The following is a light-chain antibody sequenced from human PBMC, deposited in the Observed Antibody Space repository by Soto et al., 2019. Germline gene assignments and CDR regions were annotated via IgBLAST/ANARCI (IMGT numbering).Light chain of an antibody. CDR1: QSVSSN. CDR2: GAS. CDR3: QQYNNWPSYT. V-gene: IGKV3-15*01. Sequence: EIVMTQSPATLSVSPGERATLSCRASQSVSSNLAWYQQKPGQAPRLLIYGASTRATGIPARFSGSGSGTEFTLTISGLQSEDFAVYYGQQYNNWPSYTFGQGTKLEIK. J-gene: IGKJ2*01.